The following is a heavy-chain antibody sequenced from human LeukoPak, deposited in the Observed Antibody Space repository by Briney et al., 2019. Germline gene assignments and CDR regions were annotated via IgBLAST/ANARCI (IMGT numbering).Heavy chain of an antibody. D-gene: IGHD5-12*01. V-gene: IGHV4-4*02. CDR3: ARGASSSGKSLSYMDV. CDR1: GASISDNNW. Sequence: SETLSLTCAVSGASISDNNWWNWVRQSPGKGLEWIGEIYLNGMTNYNPSLKSRVIISRDESTNQFSLTLISVTATDTAVYYCARGASSSGKSLSYMDVWGKGTPVT. CDR2: IYLNGMT. J-gene: IGHJ6*03.